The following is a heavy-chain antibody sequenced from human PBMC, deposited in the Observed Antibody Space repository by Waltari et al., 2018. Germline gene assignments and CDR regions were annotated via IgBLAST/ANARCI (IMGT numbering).Heavy chain of an antibody. V-gene: IGHV3-49*02. Sequence: AYGGTTEYAASVKGRFTISRDDSKSIAYLQMNSLKTEDTAVYYCTRDPVTYYYDSSGYYPGNGFDPWGQGTLVTVSS. J-gene: IGHJ5*02. CDR3: TRDPVTYYYDSSGYYPGNGFDP. CDR2: AYGGTT. D-gene: IGHD3-22*01.